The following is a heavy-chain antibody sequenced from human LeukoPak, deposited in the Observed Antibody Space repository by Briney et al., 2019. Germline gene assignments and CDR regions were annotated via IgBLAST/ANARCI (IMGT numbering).Heavy chain of an antibody. D-gene: IGHD3-10*01. Sequence: SETLSLTCVVSGGSISSSNWWSWVRQPPGKGLGWIGEIYHRGSTNYNPPLKSRVTISVDTSKNQFSLKLSSVTAADTAVYYCASMVRGVPYAFDIWGQGTMVTVSS. CDR3: ASMVRGVPYAFDI. J-gene: IGHJ3*02. CDR2: IYHRGST. CDR1: GGSISSSNW. V-gene: IGHV4-4*02.